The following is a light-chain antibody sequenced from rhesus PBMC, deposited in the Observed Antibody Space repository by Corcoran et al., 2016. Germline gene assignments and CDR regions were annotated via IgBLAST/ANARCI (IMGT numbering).Light chain of an antibody. V-gene: IGKV1-25*01. CDR1: KGISSY. J-gene: IGKJ2*01. CDR2: MAY. CDR3: QQRNSHPFS. Sequence: DIQMTQSLSSLSASVGDRVTITCRASKGISSYVAWYQQQQGNAPKLLTYMAYTLQSWVPSKFTGTGSWTVFTLTINSLQPEDFATYYCQQRNSHPFSFGQGTNVEIK.